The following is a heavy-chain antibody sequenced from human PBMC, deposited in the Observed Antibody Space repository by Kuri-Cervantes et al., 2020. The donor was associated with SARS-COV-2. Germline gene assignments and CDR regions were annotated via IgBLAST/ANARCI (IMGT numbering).Heavy chain of an antibody. Sequence: SQTLSLTCAVYGGSFSGYYWSWIRQPPGKGLEWIGEINHSGSTNYNPSLKSRVTTSVDTSKNQFTLKLSSVTAADTAVYYCARVKSVVTPDIDYWGQGTLVTVSS. V-gene: IGHV4-34*01. CDR1: GGSFSGYY. D-gene: IGHD4-23*01. CDR2: INHSGST. CDR3: ARVKSVVTPDIDY. J-gene: IGHJ4*02.